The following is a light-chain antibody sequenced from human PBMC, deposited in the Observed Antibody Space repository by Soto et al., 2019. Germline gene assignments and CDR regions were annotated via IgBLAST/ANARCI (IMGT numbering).Light chain of an antibody. CDR1: QDIRND. CDR3: LQNHNYPRT. V-gene: IGKV1-17*01. Sequence: DIQMTQSPSSLYASVGDRVTITCRASQDIRNDLGWYQQKVGKAPQRLIYGASTLQKGVPSRFAGSGSGTEFTLTISSLQPEDFATYYCLQNHNYPRTFGQGTWLEIK. CDR2: GAS. J-gene: IGKJ2*01.